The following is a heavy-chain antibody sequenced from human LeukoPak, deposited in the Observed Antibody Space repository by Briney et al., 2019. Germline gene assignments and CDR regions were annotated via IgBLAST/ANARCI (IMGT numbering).Heavy chain of an antibody. J-gene: IGHJ4*02. D-gene: IGHD5-24*01. CDR1: GFTFSTYG. CDR3: AKDLFVHRWLQLSGDY. Sequence: GGSLRLSCAASGFTFSTYGMHWVRQAPGKGLEWVAVISYDGSNKYYTDSVKGRFTISRDNSKNTLYLQMDSLRAEDTAVYHCAKDLFVHRWLQLSGDYWGQGTLVTVSS. V-gene: IGHV3-30*18. CDR2: ISYDGSNK.